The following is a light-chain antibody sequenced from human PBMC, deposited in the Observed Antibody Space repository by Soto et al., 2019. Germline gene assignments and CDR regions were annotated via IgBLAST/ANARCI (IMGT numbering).Light chain of an antibody. J-gene: IGKJ1*01. Sequence: EIVMTQSPATLSVSPGERATLSCRASQSVSSGYLAWYQQKPGQAPRLLIYGASSRATGIPDRFSGSGSGTDFTLTISRLEPEDFAVYYCQQYGSSPGTFGQGTKVDNK. CDR1: QSVSSGY. CDR3: QQYGSSPGT. CDR2: GAS. V-gene: IGKV3-20*01.